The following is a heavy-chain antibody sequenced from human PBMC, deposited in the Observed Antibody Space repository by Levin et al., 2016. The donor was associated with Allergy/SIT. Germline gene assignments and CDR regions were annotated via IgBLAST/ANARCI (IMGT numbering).Heavy chain of an antibody. CDR3: ARDCRSLSHPIRCAFDI. V-gene: IGHV3-53*01. Sequence: GESLKISCAASGFTVSSNYMSWVRQAPGKGLEWVSVIYSGGSTYYADSVKGRFTISRDNSKNTLYLQMNSLRAEDTAVYYCARDCRSLSHPIRCAFDIWGQGTMVTVSS. CDR2: IYSGGST. J-gene: IGHJ3*02. D-gene: IGHD3-10*01. CDR1: GFTVSSNY.